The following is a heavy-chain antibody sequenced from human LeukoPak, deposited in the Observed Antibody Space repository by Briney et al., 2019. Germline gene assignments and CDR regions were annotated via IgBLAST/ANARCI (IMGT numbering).Heavy chain of an antibody. CDR1: GFTFSDYY. Sequence: GGSLRLSCAASGFTFSDYYMNWIRQAPGKGLEWVSCISSSSTYTNYADSVKGRFTISRDNAKKSLYRQMNSLRAGDTAVYYCARGQQWVNYWGQGTLVTVSS. J-gene: IGHJ4*02. CDR3: ARGQQWVNY. CDR2: ISSSSTYT. D-gene: IGHD6-19*01. V-gene: IGHV3-11*05.